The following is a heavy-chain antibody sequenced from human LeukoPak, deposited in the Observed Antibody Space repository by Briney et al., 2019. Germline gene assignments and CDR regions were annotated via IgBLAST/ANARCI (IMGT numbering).Heavy chain of an antibody. Sequence: GGSLRLSCAASGFTFSTYVVNWVRQAPGKGLEWVLTISGSGGTTYYADSVKGRFTISRDNSKNTLYLQMSSLRAEDTAVYYCAKDRGRYYDSSGYYWGYYFDSWGQGILVTVSS. J-gene: IGHJ4*02. V-gene: IGHV3-23*01. D-gene: IGHD3-22*01. CDR2: ISGSGGTT. CDR1: GFTFSTYV. CDR3: AKDRGRYYDSSGYYWGYYFDS.